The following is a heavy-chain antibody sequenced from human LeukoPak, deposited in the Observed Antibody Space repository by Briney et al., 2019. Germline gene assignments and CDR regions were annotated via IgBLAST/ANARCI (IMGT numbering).Heavy chain of an antibody. D-gene: IGHD4-23*01. J-gene: IGHJ4*02. Sequence: AGGSLRLSCAASGITFSNYFMSWVRQAPGKGLEWVSAIGPSGGNTYYADSVKGRFTISRDNSKNTLYLQMTSLRAEETAVYYCANPYGGWDHWGQGTLVTVSS. CDR1: GITFSNYF. CDR3: ANPYGGWDH. CDR2: IGPSGGNT. V-gene: IGHV3-23*01.